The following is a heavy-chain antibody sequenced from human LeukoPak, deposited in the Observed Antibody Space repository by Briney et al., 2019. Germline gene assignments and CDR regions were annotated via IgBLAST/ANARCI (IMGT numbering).Heavy chain of an antibody. V-gene: IGHV1-18*01. D-gene: IGHD3-10*01. J-gene: IGHJ4*02. Sequence: HRASVKVSCKPSGYTFTSYGISWVREAPGQGLEWIGWISAYNGNTNYAQKLQGRVTMTTDTSTSTAYMELRSLRSDDTAVYYCAKGAWELGLIRGYYFDYWGQGTLVTVSS. CDR2: ISAYNGNT. CDR1: GYTFTSYG. CDR3: AKGAWELGLIRGYYFDY.